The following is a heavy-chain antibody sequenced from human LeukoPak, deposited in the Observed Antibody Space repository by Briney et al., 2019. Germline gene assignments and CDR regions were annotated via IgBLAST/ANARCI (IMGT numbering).Heavy chain of an antibody. D-gene: IGHD3-3*01. Sequence: GASVKVSCKASGYTFTSYGISWVRQAPGQGLEWMGWISAYNGNTNYAQKLQGRVTMTTDTSTSTAYMELRSLRSVDTAVYYCAREGGYYDFWSGPLSFDYWGQGTLVTVSS. J-gene: IGHJ4*02. V-gene: IGHV1-18*01. CDR3: AREGGYYDFWSGPLSFDY. CDR2: ISAYNGNT. CDR1: GYTFTSYG.